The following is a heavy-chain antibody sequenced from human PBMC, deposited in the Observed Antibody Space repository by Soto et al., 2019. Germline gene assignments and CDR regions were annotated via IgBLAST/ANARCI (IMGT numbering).Heavy chain of an antibody. D-gene: IGHD3-3*01. Sequence: ASVKVSCKASGYTFTSYGISWVRQAPGQGLEWMGWISAYNGNTNYAQKLQGRVTMTTDTSTSTAYMELRSPRSDDTAVYYCARDILTYYDFWSGYQFFDYWGQGTLVTVSS. CDR3: ARDILTYYDFWSGYQFFDY. CDR2: ISAYNGNT. V-gene: IGHV1-18*01. CDR1: GYTFTSYG. J-gene: IGHJ4*02.